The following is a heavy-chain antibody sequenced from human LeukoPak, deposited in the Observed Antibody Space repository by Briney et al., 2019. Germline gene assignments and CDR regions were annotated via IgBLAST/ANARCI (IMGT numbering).Heavy chain of an antibody. Sequence: PGGSLRLSCAASGFTFSSYAMSWVRQAPGKGLEWVSAISGSGGSTYYADSVKGRFTISRDNAKNSLYLQMNSLRAEDTAVYYCARDSDYGDFDYWGQGTLVTVSS. CDR1: GFTFSSYA. CDR3: ARDSDYGDFDY. D-gene: IGHD4-17*01. J-gene: IGHJ4*02. V-gene: IGHV3-23*01. CDR2: ISGSGGST.